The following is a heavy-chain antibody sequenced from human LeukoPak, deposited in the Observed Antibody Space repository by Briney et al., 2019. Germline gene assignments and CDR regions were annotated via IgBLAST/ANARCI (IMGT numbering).Heavy chain of an antibody. CDR2: ISGSGGST. CDR3: AKDGGGRTKKNAFDI. D-gene: IGHD1/OR15-1a*01. V-gene: IGHV3-23*01. J-gene: IGHJ3*02. Sequence: PGGSLRLSCAASGFTFSSYAMSWVRQAPGKRLEWVSAISGSGGSTYYADSVKGRFTISRDNSKNTLYLQMNSLRAEDTAVYYCAKDGGGRTKKNAFDIWGQGTMVTVSS. CDR1: GFTFSSYA.